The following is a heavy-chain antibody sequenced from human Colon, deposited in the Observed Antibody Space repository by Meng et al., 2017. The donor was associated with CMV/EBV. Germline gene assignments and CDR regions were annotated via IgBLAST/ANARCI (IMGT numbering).Heavy chain of an antibody. J-gene: IGHJ3*02. CDR1: GGSFSGYY. CDR3: ARKWELGAFDI. CDR2: INHSGST. D-gene: IGHD1-26*01. V-gene: IGHV4-34*01. Sequence: QVQLQQWGAGLLKPSETLSLTCAVYGGSFSGYYWSWIRQPPGKGLEWIGEINHSGSTNYNPSLKSRVTISVDTSKNQFSLKLSSVTAADTAVYYCARKWELGAFDIWGQGTMVTVSS.